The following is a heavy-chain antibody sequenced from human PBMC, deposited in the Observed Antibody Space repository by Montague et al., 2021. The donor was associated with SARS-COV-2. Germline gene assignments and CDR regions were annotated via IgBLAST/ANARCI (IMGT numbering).Heavy chain of an antibody. CDR2: ISHTEGT. J-gene: IGHJ6*02. V-gene: IGHV4-59*08. CDR3: ARSVQFAYGLDV. Sequence: SETLSLTCTVSSGSISNYYWSWIRQPPVKGLEWIGFISHTEGTXXXPSXESRVSISIDTSKSQFSLRVRSLTAADTAVYYCARSVQFAYGLDVWGQGTTVTISS. D-gene: IGHD3-16*01. CDR1: SGSISNYY.